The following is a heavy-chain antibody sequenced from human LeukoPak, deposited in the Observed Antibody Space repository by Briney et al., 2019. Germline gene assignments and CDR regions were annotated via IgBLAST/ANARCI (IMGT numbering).Heavy chain of an antibody. Sequence: GGSLRLSCAASGFTFSSYGMSWVRQAPGKGLEWVSAISGSGGSTYYADSVKGRFTISRDNSKNTLYLQMNSLRAEDTAVYYCAGLREVAAGFDYWGQGTLVTVSS. J-gene: IGHJ4*02. V-gene: IGHV3-23*01. CDR1: GFTFSSYG. D-gene: IGHD6-13*01. CDR2: ISGSGGST. CDR3: AGLREVAAGFDY.